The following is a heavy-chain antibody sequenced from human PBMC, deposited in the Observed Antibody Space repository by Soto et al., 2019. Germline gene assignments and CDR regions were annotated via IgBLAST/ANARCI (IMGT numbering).Heavy chain of an antibody. V-gene: IGHV4-34*01. J-gene: IGHJ6*03. CDR2: INHSGTT. CDR1: GESFNGYY. Sequence: SETLSLTCAVYGESFNGYYWSWIRQPPEAGLEWIGEINHSGTTNYNPSLKSRVIISVDTSKNQFSLKLSSVTAADTAVYYCARGYYDFWSGFPSMDVWGKGTTVTVSS. D-gene: IGHD3-3*01. CDR3: ARGYYDFWSGFPSMDV.